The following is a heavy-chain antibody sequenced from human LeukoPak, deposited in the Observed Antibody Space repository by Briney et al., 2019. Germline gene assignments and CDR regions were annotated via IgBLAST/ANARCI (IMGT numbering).Heavy chain of an antibody. CDR2: INPNSGGT. D-gene: IGHD3-10*01. CDR3: ARELGSYGSGPNPRGFDP. V-gene: IGHV1-2*02. Sequence: ASVKVSCKASGYTSTGYYMHWVRQAPGQGLGWMGWINPNSGGTNYAQKFQGRVTMTRDTSISTAYMELSRLRSDDTAVYYCARELGSYGSGPNPRGFDPWGQGTLVTVSS. CDR1: GYTSTGYY. J-gene: IGHJ5*02.